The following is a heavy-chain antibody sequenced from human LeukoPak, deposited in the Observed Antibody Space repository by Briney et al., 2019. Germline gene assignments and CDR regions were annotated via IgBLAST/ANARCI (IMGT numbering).Heavy chain of an antibody. V-gene: IGHV4-34*01. CDR1: GGSFSGYY. CDR3: ASVVGKYSSSWYY. Sequence: PSETLSLTCAVYGGSFSGYYWSWIRQPPGKGLEWIGEINHSGSTNYNPSLKSRVTISVDTSKNQFSLKLRSVTAADTAVYYCASVVGKYSSSWYYWGQGTLVTVSS. D-gene: IGHD6-13*01. J-gene: IGHJ4*02. CDR2: INHSGST.